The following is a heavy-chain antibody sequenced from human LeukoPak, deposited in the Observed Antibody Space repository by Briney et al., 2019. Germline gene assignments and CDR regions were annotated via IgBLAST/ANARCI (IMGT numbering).Heavy chain of an antibody. CDR3: ARDHFGTGEYFDY. J-gene: IGHJ4*02. CDR1: GFTFSSYW. V-gene: IGHV3-7*01. D-gene: IGHD1/OR15-1a*01. Sequence: GGSLRLSCAASGFTFSSYWMSWVRQAPGKWLEWVANIKQDGSEKYYVDSVKGRFTISRDNAKNSLYLQMNSLRAEDTAVYYCARDHFGTGEYFDYWGQGTLVTVSS. CDR2: IKQDGSEK.